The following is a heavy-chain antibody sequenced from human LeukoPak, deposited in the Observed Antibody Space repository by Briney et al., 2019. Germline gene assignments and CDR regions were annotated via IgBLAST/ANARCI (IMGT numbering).Heavy chain of an antibody. J-gene: IGHJ4*02. CDR2: MNPNSDNT. Sequence: GASVMVSCKASAYTFTSYDIHWVRQAPGQGLEWLGWMNPNSDNTGHAQRFQGRVIMTMNTSISTAYMELSSLRSDDTAMYYCASSLVRGTPVFDYWGQGTLVTVSS. V-gene: IGHV1-8*01. CDR3: ASSLVRGTPVFDY. D-gene: IGHD1-26*01. CDR1: AYTFTSYD.